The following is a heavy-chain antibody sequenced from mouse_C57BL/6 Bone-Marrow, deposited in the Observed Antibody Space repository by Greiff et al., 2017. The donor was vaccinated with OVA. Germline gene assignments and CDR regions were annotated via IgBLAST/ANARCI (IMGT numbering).Heavy chain of an antibody. CDR1: GYTFTSYW. CDR3: ARQGLRRDYYYCDY. J-gene: IGHJ2*01. CDR2: IDPSDSYT. Sequence: QVQLQQPGAELVKPGASVKLSCKASGYTFTSYWMQWVKQRPGQGLEWIGEIDPSDSYTNYNQKFKGKATLTVDTSSSTAYMQLSSLTSEDSAVYYCARQGLRRDYYYCDYWGQGTTLTVSS. V-gene: IGHV1-50*01. D-gene: IGHD2-2*01.